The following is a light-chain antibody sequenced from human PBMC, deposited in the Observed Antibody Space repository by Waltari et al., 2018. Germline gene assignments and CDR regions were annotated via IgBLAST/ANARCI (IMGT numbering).Light chain of an antibody. J-gene: IGKJ2*01. CDR3: LQYKNWPPLYT. V-gene: IGKV1-33*01. Sequence: DIQMTQSPSSLSASVGDRVTITCQASQDIDNFLNWYQQKPGEAPRLLIYDASNLETGVPSKFSGSGSGTDFSLTITSLQPEDIAVYYCLQYKNWPPLYTFGQGTKLEI. CDR1: QDIDNF. CDR2: DAS.